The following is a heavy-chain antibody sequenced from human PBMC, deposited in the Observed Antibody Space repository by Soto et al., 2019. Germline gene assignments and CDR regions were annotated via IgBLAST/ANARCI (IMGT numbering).Heavy chain of an antibody. J-gene: IGHJ4*02. Sequence: EVQLAESGGGLVQPGGSLRLSCAASGFPFSDFSMHWVRQAPGKGLEWLSYISFSSKTIYYADSGKGRFTVSRDNAKKSMFLQMNNLRVEDTAVYYCASQIVLAISWGQGTLVTVSS. V-gene: IGHV3-48*04. D-gene: IGHD1-26*01. CDR1: GFPFSDFS. CDR3: ASQIVLAIS. CDR2: ISFSSKTI.